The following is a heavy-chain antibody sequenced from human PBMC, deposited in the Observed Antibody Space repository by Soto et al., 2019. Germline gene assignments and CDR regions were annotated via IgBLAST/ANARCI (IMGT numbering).Heavy chain of an antibody. CDR3: ARDRGLQNYYYYGMDV. J-gene: IGHJ6*02. CDR1: VYTFTSYG. Sequence: SVKVSCEASVYTFTSYGISWVRQAPGQGLEWMGWISAYNGNTNYAQKLQGRVTMTTDTSTSTAYMELRSLRSDDTAVYYCARDRGLQNYYYYGMDVWGQGTTVTGSS. D-gene: IGHD1-26*01. CDR2: ISAYNGNT. V-gene: IGHV1-18*04.